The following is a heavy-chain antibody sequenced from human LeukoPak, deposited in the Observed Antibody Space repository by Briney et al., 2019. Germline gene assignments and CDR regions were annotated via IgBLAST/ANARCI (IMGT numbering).Heavy chain of an antibody. CDR2: ISSSSDCI. CDR3: ARDMGSGWSHPFDY. V-gene: IGHV3-21*01. J-gene: IGHJ4*02. CDR1: GFTFSDYS. Sequence: PGGSLRLSCPASGFTFSDYSMSWVRQAPGKGLEWVSSISSSSDCIYYADSVKGRFTISRDNARNSLYLQMNSLRAEDTAVYYCARDMGSGWSHPFDYWGQGTLVTVSS. D-gene: IGHD6-19*01.